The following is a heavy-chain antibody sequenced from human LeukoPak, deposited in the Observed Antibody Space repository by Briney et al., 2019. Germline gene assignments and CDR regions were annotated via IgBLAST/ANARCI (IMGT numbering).Heavy chain of an antibody. Sequence: SETLSLTCAVYGGSFSGYYWSWIRQPPGKGLEWIGEINHSGSTNYNPSLKSRVTISVDTSKNQFSLKLSSVTAADTAVYYCARGFRYCSGGGCRIWGQGTLVTVSS. J-gene: IGHJ4*02. CDR1: GGSFSGYY. D-gene: IGHD2-15*01. CDR2: INHSGST. CDR3: ARGFRYCSGGGCRI. V-gene: IGHV4-34*01.